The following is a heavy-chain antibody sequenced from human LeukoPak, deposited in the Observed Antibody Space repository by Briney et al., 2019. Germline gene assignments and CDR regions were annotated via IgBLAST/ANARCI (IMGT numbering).Heavy chain of an antibody. CDR1: GFTFSSYA. V-gene: IGHV3-23*01. D-gene: IGHD6-13*01. CDR2: ISGSGDVT. J-gene: IGHJ4*02. CDR3: TKGSAAGYYFDY. Sequence: PGGSLRLSCAASGFTFSSYAVGWVRQAPGKGLEWVSVISGSGDVTYYADSVKGRFTIPRDNSKNTLYLQMNSLRAEDTAVFYCTKGSAAGYYFDYWGQGTLVTVSS.